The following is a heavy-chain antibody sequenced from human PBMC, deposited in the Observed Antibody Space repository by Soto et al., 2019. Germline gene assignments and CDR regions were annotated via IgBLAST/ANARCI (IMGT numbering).Heavy chain of an antibody. V-gene: IGHV4-31*03. CDR3: ARDYCSSTSCYGGAFRAFDI. D-gene: IGHD2-2*01. Sequence: QVQLQESGPGLVKPSQTLSLTCTVSGGSISSGGYYWSWIRQHPGKGLEWIGYIYYSGSTYYNPSLKSRVTISVDTSKNQFSLKLSSVTAADTAVYYCARDYCSSTSCYGGAFRAFDIWGQGTMVTVSS. CDR1: GGSISSGGYY. CDR2: IYYSGST. J-gene: IGHJ3*02.